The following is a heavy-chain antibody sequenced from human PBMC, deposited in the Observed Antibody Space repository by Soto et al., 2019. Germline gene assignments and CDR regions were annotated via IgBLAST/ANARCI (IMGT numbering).Heavy chain of an antibody. Sequence: QVQLVQSGAEVKKPGASVKVSCKASGYSFTSYGISWVRQAPGQGLEWMGWISAYNGNTKNAQKLQGRVTMTTDTSTSTAYMELRSLRSDDKAVYYCARGGYCSGGSCYSTDYYYGMDVWGQGTTVTVSS. V-gene: IGHV1-18*01. J-gene: IGHJ6*02. CDR1: GYSFTSYG. D-gene: IGHD2-15*01. CDR2: ISAYNGNT. CDR3: ARGGYCSGGSCYSTDYYYGMDV.